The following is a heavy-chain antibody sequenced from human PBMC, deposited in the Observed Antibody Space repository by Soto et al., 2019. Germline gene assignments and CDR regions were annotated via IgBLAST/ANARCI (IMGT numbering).Heavy chain of an antibody. Sequence: GGSLRLSCVASGFTVSSNYMSWVRQAPGKGLEWVSVIYSGGATYYAGSVKGRFTISRDNSRNTVYLQMNSLRAEDTAVYYCASRMGGWFDAFDIWGQGTMVTVSS. CDR1: GFTVSSNY. V-gene: IGHV3-66*01. CDR3: ASRMGGWFDAFDI. CDR2: IYSGGAT. D-gene: IGHD6-19*01. J-gene: IGHJ3*02.